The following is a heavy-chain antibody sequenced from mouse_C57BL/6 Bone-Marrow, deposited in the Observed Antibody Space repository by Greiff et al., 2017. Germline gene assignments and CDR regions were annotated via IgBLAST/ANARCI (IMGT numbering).Heavy chain of an antibody. CDR2: IDPETGGT. CDR3: TRGYYGSRPGFAY. D-gene: IGHD1-1*01. CDR1: GYTFTDYE. V-gene: IGHV1-15*01. Sequence: VQLQQSGAELVRPGASVTLSCKASGYTFTDYEMHWVKQTPVHGLEWIGAIDPETGGTAYNQKFKGKAILTADKSSSTAYLELRSLTSEDSAVYYCTRGYYGSRPGFAYWGQGTLVTVSA. J-gene: IGHJ3*01.